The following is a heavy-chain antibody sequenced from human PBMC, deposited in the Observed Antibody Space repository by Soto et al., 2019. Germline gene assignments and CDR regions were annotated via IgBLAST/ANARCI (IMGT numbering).Heavy chain of an antibody. CDR3: ARGGEWELNLDAFDI. CDR1: GGSISSYY. D-gene: IGHD1-26*01. V-gene: IGHV4-59*01. Sequence: SETLSLTCTVSGGSISSYYWSWIRQPPGKGLEWIGYIYYSGSTNYNPSLKSRVTISVDTSKNQFSLKLSSVTAADTAVYYCARGGEWELNLDAFDIWGQGTMVTVSS. CDR2: IYYSGST. J-gene: IGHJ3*02.